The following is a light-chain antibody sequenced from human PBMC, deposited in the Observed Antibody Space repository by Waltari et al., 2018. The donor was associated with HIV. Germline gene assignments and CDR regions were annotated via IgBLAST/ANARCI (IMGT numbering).Light chain of an antibody. J-gene: IGKJ1*01. Sequence: DIVMTQSPDSLAVSLGERATINWKSSQSVLYSSDKKNYLAWYQQKSGQPPKVLIYWASTRESGVPDRFSGSGSGTDFTLTISSLQAEDVAVYYCQQYYSTPWTFGQGTKVEIK. CDR2: WAS. CDR1: QSVLYSSDKKNY. CDR3: QQYYSTPWT. V-gene: IGKV4-1*01.